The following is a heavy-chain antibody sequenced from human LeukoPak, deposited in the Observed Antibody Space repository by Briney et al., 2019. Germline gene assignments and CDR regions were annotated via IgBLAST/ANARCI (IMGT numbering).Heavy chain of an antibody. D-gene: IGHD5-12*01. CDR1: GGTFSSYA. CDR2: IIPILGIA. J-gene: IGHJ4*02. V-gene: IGHV1-69*04. CDR3: ATGLFIVARINLDY. Sequence: ASVKVSRQASGGTFSSYAISWVRQAPGQGLEWMGRIIPILGIANYAQKFQGRVTITADKSTSTAYMEQSSLRSEDTAVYYCATGLFIVARINLDYWGQQIRVRVSS.